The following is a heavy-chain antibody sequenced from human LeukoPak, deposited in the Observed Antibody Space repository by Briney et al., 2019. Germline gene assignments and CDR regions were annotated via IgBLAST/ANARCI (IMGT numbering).Heavy chain of an antibody. CDR2: ISGSGDST. D-gene: IGHD6-13*01. J-gene: IGHJ4*02. CDR1: GFTFSSYA. Sequence: GGSLRLSCAASGFTFSSYAMSWVRQAPEKGLEWVSAISGSGDSTYYADSVKGRFTISRDNSKNTLYLEMNSLRAEDTAIYFCAKSDRLGTAGAWGQGTLVIVSS. V-gene: IGHV3-23*01. CDR3: AKSDRLGTAGA.